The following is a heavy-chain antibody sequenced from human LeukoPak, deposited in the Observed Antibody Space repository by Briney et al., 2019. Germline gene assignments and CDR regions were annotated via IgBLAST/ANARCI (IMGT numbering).Heavy chain of an antibody. Sequence: ASVKVSCKASGYTFTSYDINWVRQATGQGLEWMGWMNPNSGNTGYAQKFQGRVTMTRNTSISTAYMELSSLRSEDTAVYYCARDQGLYDSSYNWFDPWGQGTLVTVSS. V-gene: IGHV1-8*01. CDR1: GYTFTSYD. CDR2: MNPNSGNT. CDR3: ARDQGLYDSSYNWFDP. D-gene: IGHD3-22*01. J-gene: IGHJ5*02.